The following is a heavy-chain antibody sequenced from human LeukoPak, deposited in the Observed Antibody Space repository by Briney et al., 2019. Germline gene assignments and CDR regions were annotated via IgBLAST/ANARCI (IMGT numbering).Heavy chain of an antibody. CDR1: GPSFSHAW. J-gene: IGHJ4*02. CDR3: ARGLSFDY. CDR2: IISTSSTI. V-gene: IGHV3-48*02. Sequence: PGGSLRLSCRDSGPSFSHAWLTWVRQAPGKGLEWVSYIISTSSTIYYADSVKGRFTISRDNANNLLYLQMNSLRDEDTAVYYCARGLSFDYWGQGTLVTVSS.